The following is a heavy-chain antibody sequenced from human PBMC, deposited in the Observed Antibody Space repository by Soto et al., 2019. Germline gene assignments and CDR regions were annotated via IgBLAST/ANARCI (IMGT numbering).Heavy chain of an antibody. J-gene: IGHJ5*02. Sequence: SETLSLTCTVSGGSISSSSYYWGWIRQPPGKGLEWIGSIYYSGSTYYNPSLKSRVTISVDTSKNQFSLKLSSVTAADTAVYYCASLLAFASYSSSWYGYGWLDPWGQGTLVTGSS. CDR2: IYYSGST. D-gene: IGHD6-13*01. V-gene: IGHV4-39*01. CDR3: ASLLAFASYSSSWYGYGWLDP. CDR1: GGSISSSSYY.